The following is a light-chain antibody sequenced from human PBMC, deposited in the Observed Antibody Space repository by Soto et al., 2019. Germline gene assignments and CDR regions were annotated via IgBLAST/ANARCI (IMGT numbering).Light chain of an antibody. CDR2: AAS. V-gene: IGKV1-39*01. CDR3: QRRDGNWA. J-gene: IGKJ1*01. Sequence: DIPMTQSPSSLSASVGDRVTITCRASQSLSTYLNWYQKKPGKAPKLLIYAASTLQSGVPSRFSGSGSGTDFTLTLYSLQPEDFSTYYCQRRDGNWAFGQGSKVEIK. CDR1: QSLSTY.